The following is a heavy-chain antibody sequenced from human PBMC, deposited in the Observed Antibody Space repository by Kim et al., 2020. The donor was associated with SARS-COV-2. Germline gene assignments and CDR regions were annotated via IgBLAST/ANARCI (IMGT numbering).Heavy chain of an antibody. CDR2: IYTRGST. J-gene: IGHJ6*02. D-gene: IGHD3-10*01. CDR3: AREWFGELLYTYYYGMDV. V-gene: IGHV4-61*02. CDR1: GGSISSGSYY. Sequence: SETLSLTCTVSGGSISSGSYYWSWIRQPAGKGLEWIGRIYTRGSTNYNPSLKSRVTISVDTSKNQFSLKLSSVTAADTAVYYCAREWFGELLYTYYYGMDVWGQGTTVTVSS.